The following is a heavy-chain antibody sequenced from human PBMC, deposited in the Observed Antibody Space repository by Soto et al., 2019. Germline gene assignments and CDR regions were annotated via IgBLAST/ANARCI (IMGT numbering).Heavy chain of an antibody. D-gene: IGHD3-3*01. Sequence: GGSLRLSCAASGFTFSSYSMDWVRQAPGKGLEWVSSISSSSSYIYYADSVKGRFTISRDNAKNSLYLQMNSLRAEDTAVYYCARDLRDDFGVVINFDYWGQGTLVTVSS. CDR3: ARDLRDDFGVVINFDY. CDR1: GFTFSSYS. V-gene: IGHV3-21*01. CDR2: ISSSSSYI. J-gene: IGHJ4*02.